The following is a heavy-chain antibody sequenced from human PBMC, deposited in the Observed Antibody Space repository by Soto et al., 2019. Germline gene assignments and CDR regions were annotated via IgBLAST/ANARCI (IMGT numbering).Heavy chain of an antibody. CDR2: LSRGGGTT. CDR1: GFTFSSHG. V-gene: IGHV3-23*01. J-gene: IGHJ3*01. Sequence: EAQLLESGGDWAQPGGSLRLAWAASGFTFSSHGMSGVRQAPGKVLEWIAGLSRGGGTTDYAESVKGRFTISRDNSKNTLDLIMNSLKVEDTALYYCAKDGQYRTDGFDVWGKGTMVTVSS. CDR3: AKDGQYRTDGFDV. D-gene: IGHD6-6*01.